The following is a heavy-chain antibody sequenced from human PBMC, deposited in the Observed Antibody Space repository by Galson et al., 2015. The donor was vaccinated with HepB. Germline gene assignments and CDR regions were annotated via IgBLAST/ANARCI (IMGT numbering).Heavy chain of an antibody. Sequence: SLRLSCAASGFSIRGHYMNWVRQAPGKGLEWVSLIHGGNNKYYADSVKGRFTISRDDSSNTLYLQMNSLRAEDTAVYYCAQLGTGYWGQGTLVTVSS. CDR2: IHGGNNK. J-gene: IGHJ4*02. CDR1: GFSIRGHY. CDR3: AQLGTGY. D-gene: IGHD6-13*01. V-gene: IGHV3-53*01.